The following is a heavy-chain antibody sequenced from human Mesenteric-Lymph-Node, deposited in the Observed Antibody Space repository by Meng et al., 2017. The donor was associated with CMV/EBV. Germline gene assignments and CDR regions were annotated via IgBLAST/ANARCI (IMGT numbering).Heavy chain of an antibody. CDR1: GYTFTGYY. Sequence: ASVQVSCKTSGYTFTGYYIHWVRQAPGQGLEWMGWINPYRGGTNYAQRFQGRVTVTGDTSISTDYLELSSLKSDDTAVYYCARGVGDYWGQGTLVTVSS. V-gene: IGHV1-2*02. CDR2: INPYRGGT. J-gene: IGHJ4*02. CDR3: ARGVGDY.